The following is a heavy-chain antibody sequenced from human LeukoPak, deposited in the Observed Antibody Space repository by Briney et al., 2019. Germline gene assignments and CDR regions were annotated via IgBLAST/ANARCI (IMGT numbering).Heavy chain of an antibody. J-gene: IGHJ4*02. CDR1: GGSISSSSYY. V-gene: IGHV4-39*01. Sequence: PSETLSLTCTVSGGSISSSSYYWGWIRQPPGKGLEWIGSIYYSGSTYYNPSPKSRVTISVDTSKNQFSLKLSSVTAADTAVYYCARQAKVAGIDYWGQGTLVTVSS. CDR2: IYYSGST. D-gene: IGHD6-19*01. CDR3: ARQAKVAGIDY.